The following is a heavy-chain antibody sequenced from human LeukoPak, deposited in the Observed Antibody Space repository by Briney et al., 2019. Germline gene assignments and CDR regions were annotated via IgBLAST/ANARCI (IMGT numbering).Heavy chain of an antibody. CDR2: ISSSSTTT. Sequence: GGSLRLSCAASGFTFSGYSMTWVRQAPGKGREWISYISSSSTTTHYADSMKGRFTISRDNARKSLYLQMNSLRAEDTAVYFCARDRDFGAVNYYSYYMDVWGKGTTVTVSS. CDR1: GFTFSGYS. CDR3: ARDRDFGAVNYYSYYMDV. J-gene: IGHJ6*03. D-gene: IGHD4-17*01. V-gene: IGHV3-48*04.